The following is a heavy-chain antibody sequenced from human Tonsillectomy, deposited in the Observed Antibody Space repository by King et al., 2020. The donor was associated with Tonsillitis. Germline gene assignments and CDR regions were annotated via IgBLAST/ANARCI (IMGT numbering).Heavy chain of an antibody. V-gene: IGHV3-48*03. CDR2: ISNTDSTI. D-gene: IGHD3-22*01. Sequence: VQLVESGGGLVQPGGSLRLSCAASGFTFSSYEMNWVRQAPGKGLEWVSYISNTDSTIYYADSVKGRFTISRENAKKSLYLQMNSLRADDTAVYYCARRTYYSYSSGPDDAFDIWGQGTMVTVSS. J-gene: IGHJ3*02. CDR1: GFTFSSYE. CDR3: ARRTYYSYSSGPDDAFDI.